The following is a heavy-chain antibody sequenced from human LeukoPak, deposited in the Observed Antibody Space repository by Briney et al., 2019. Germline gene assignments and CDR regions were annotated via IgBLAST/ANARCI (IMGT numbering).Heavy chain of an antibody. CDR1: GCTFTSYE. J-gene: IGHJ3*02. Sequence: ASVKVFCKASGCTFTSYEINWVRQATGQGLEWMGWMNPNSGNTGYAQKFQGRVTITRNTSISTAYMELSSLRSEDTAVYYCARGSGPRDAFDIWGQGTMVTVSS. CDR2: MNPNSGNT. CDR3: ARGSGPRDAFDI. V-gene: IGHV1-8*03. D-gene: IGHD3-10*01.